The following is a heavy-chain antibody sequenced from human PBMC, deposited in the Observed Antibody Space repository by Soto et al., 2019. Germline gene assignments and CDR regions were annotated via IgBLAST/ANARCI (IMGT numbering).Heavy chain of an antibody. CDR1: GFTFSTYW. V-gene: IGHV3-7*01. Sequence: XXSLRLSCAASGFTFSTYWMRWVRQAPGKGLESVANIKQDGSEKYYVDSVKGRFTISRDHAKNSLYLQMNSLRAEDPAVYYCARDLGDYGAHPGGGMDAWGQGTTVTVSS. J-gene: IGHJ6*02. CDR2: IKQDGSEK. D-gene: IGHD4-17*01. CDR3: ARDLGDYGAHPGGGMDA.